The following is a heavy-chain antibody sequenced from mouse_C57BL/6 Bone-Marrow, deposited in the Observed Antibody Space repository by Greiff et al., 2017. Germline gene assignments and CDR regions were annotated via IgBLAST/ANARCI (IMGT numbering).Heavy chain of an antibody. Sequence: EVKLMESGGGLVKPGGSLKFSCAASGFTFSDYGMHWVRQAPEKGLEWVAYISSGSSTIYYADTVKGRFTISRDNAKNTLFLQMTSLRSEDTAMYYCSRSYYYAMDYWGQGTSVTVSS. CDR3: SRSYYYAMDY. CDR2: ISSGSSTI. V-gene: IGHV5-17*01. J-gene: IGHJ4*01. CDR1: GFTFSDYG.